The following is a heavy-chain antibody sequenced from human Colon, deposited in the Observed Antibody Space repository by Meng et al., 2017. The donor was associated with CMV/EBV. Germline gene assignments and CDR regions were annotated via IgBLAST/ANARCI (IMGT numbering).Heavy chain of an antibody. D-gene: IGHD3-10*01. CDR1: GGIFSNSA. CDR2: IIPMLGTP. CDR3: ARGARGGAEGHFHY. V-gene: IGHV1-69*05. Sequence: KASGGIFSNSAISWVRQAPGQGLEWMGGIIPMLGTPNYAQNFKGTVTITTDESTSTAYMELNSLRVEDTAVYFCARGARGGAEGHFHYWGQGTLVTVSS. J-gene: IGHJ4*02.